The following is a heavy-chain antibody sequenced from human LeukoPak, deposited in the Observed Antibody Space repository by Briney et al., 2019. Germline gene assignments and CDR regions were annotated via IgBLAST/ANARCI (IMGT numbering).Heavy chain of an antibody. CDR3: AREATWGQWYFDL. CDR1: GFTFHDHG. V-gene: IGHV3-30*03. J-gene: IGHJ4*02. D-gene: IGHD6-19*01. Sequence: GGSLRLSCAASGFTFHDHGMDWVRQAPGKGLEWVAVIAADGGVKHYADFVKGRFSLSRDNSKNTLFLQRNSLTVEDTAVYYCAREATWGQWYFDLWGQGAPVTVSS. CDR2: IAADGGVK.